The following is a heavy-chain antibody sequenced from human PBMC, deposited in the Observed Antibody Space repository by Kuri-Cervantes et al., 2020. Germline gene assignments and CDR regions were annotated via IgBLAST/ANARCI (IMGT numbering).Heavy chain of an antibody. CDR1: GFTFSSYA. V-gene: IGHV3-30-3*01. CDR2: ISYDGSDK. Sequence: GESLKISCAVSGFTFSSYAMHWVRQAPGKGLEWVAVISYDGSDKYYADSVKGRFTISRDNAKNSLYLQMNSLRAEDTAVYYCAREFPGTAVAGTEGALDIWGQGTKVTVSS. D-gene: IGHD6-19*01. CDR3: AREFPGTAVAGTEGALDI. J-gene: IGHJ3*02.